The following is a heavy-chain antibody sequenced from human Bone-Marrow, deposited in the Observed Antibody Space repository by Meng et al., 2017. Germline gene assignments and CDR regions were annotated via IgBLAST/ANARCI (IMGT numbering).Heavy chain of an antibody. CDR2: ISYDGSNK. CDR1: GFTFSSYA. V-gene: IGHV3-30*01. CDR3: ARSHVDWSGYYYDAFDI. Sequence: GESLKISCAASGFTFSSYAMHWVRQAPGKGLEWVAVISYDGSNKYYADSVKGRFTISRDNSKNTLYLQMNSLRAEDTAVYYCARSHVDWSGYYYDAFDIWGQGTRVTVSS. D-gene: IGHD3-3*01. J-gene: IGHJ3*02.